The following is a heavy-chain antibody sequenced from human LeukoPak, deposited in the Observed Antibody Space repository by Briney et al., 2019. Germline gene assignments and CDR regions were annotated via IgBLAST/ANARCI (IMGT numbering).Heavy chain of an antibody. CDR1: GFTFSSYA. V-gene: IGHV3-23*01. CDR2: ISGSGGST. D-gene: IGHD2-15*01. Sequence: SGGSLRLSCAASGFTFSSYAMSWVRQVPGKGLEWVSGISGSGGSTYYADSVKGRFTISRDNSKNTLYLQMNSLRAEDTAVYYCAKDQLLLPLDYWGQGTLVTVSS. CDR3: AKDQLLLPLDY. J-gene: IGHJ4*02.